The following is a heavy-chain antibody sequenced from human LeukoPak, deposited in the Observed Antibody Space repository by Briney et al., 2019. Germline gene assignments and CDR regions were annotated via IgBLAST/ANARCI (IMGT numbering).Heavy chain of an antibody. CDR3: AKSDWFDP. J-gene: IGHJ5*02. CDR2: IKYDGSST. V-gene: IGHV3-74*01. CDR1: GFTFSGFW. Sequence: GGSLRLSCAASGFTFSGFWMHWVRQAPGKGLVWVARIKYDGSSTSYADSVKGRFTISRDNAKNILYLQMNSLRAEDTAVYYCAKSDWFDPWGRGSLVTVSS.